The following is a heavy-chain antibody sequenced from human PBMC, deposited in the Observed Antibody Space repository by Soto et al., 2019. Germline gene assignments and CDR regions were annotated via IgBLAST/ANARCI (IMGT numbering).Heavy chain of an antibody. Sequence: GGSLRLSCAASGFRFSDHYMTWIRQAPGKGLEWVSKISGDGTTTYYADSVKGRFTVSRDNAENSVYLQMNSLRAEDTAVYYCASDPYYYASGFWGQGTPVTVSS. CDR3: ASDPYYYASGF. V-gene: IGHV3-11*01. CDR1: GFRFSDHY. D-gene: IGHD3-10*01. J-gene: IGHJ4*02. CDR2: ISGDGTTT.